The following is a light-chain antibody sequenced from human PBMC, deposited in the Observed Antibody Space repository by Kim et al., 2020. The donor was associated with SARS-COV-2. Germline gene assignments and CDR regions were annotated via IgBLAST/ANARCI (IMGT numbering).Light chain of an antibody. CDR3: SSFTTSSTVV. V-gene: IGLV2-14*03. J-gene: IGLJ2*01. CDR1: SSDIGAYNY. Sequence: QSALTQPASVSGSPGQSIAISCTGTSSDIGAYNYVSWYQQHPDKAPKIMIFDVNKRPSGVSDRFSGSKSANTASLTISGLQAEDEATYYCSSFTTSSTVVFGGGTQLTVL. CDR2: DVN.